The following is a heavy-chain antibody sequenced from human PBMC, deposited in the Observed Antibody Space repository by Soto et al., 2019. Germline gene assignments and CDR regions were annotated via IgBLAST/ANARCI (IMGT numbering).Heavy chain of an antibody. D-gene: IGHD4-17*01. V-gene: IGHV1-3*01. CDR2: INAGNGNT. J-gene: IGHJ4*02. Sequence: ASVKVSCKASGYTFTSYAMHWVRQAPGQRLEWMGWINAGNGNTKYSQKFQGRVTITRDTSASTAYMELSSLRSEDTAVYYCARLGSLDGDYGLHFDYWGQGTLVTVSS. CDR1: GYTFTSYA. CDR3: ARLGSLDGDYGLHFDY.